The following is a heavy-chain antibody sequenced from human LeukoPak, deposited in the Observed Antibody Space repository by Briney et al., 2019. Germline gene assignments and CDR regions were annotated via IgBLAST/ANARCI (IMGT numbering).Heavy chain of an antibody. D-gene: IGHD3-22*01. Sequence: WASVKVSCKASGYAFTSYGISWVRQAPGQGLEWMGWINAYNGNTNYAQHLQDRVTMTTDTSTSTAYMELRSLRSDDTALYYCARNYDRRPFDYWGQGTLVTVSS. CDR1: GYAFTSYG. CDR3: ARNYDRRPFDY. V-gene: IGHV1-18*01. CDR2: INAYNGNT. J-gene: IGHJ4*02.